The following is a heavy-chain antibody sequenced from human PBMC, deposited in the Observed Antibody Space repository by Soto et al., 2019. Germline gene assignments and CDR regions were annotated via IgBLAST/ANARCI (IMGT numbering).Heavy chain of an antibody. CDR3: ARAGYSGYDFSYGMDV. CDR2: IKQDGSEK. Sequence: GWSLRLSCAASGFTFSSYWMSWVRQAPGKGLEWVANIKQDGSEKYYVDSVKGRFTISRDNAKNSLYLQMNSLRAEDTAVYYCARAGYSGYDFSYGMDVWGQGTKVTVS. V-gene: IGHV3-7*03. CDR1: GFTFSSYW. D-gene: IGHD5-12*01. J-gene: IGHJ6*02.